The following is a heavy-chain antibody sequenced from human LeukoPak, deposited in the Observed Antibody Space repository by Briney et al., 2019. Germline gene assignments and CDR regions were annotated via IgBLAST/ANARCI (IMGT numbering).Heavy chain of an antibody. CDR2: ISGSGGST. V-gene: IGHV3-23*01. CDR3: AKFDPDAFHI. Sequence: GGSLRLSCAASGFTFSSYAMSWVRQAPGKGLEWVSAISGSGGSTYYADSVKGRFTISRDNSKNTLFLQMNSLRLDDTAVYYCAKFDPDAFHIWGQGTMVTVSS. J-gene: IGHJ3*02. CDR1: GFTFSSYA.